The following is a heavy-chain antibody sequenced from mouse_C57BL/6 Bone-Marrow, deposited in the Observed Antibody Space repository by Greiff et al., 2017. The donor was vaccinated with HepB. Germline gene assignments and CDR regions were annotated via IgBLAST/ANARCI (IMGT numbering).Heavy chain of an antibody. Sequence: DVKLQESGPGLVKPSQSLSLTCSVTGYSITSGYYWNWIRQFPGNKLEWMGYISYDGSNNYNPSLKNRISITRDTSKNRFFLKLNSVTTEDTATYYCARSPLYYGSSLWFAYWGQGTLVTVSA. CDR3: ARSPLYYGSSLWFAY. CDR2: ISYDGSN. V-gene: IGHV3-6*01. CDR1: GYSITSGYY. J-gene: IGHJ3*01. D-gene: IGHD1-1*01.